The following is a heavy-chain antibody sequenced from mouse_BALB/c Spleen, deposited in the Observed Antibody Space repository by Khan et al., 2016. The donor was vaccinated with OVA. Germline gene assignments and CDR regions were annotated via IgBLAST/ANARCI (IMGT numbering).Heavy chain of an antibody. CDR3: ARGGVAY. CDR2: ISSVAYSI. CDR1: GFTFIDYG. Sequence: EMELVESGGGLVQPGGSRKLSCAASGFTFIDYGMAWVRQTPGKGPEWIAFISSVAYSIYYADTVTGRFTISRENAKNTLYLEMSSLRSADTAMYYCARGGVAYWGQGTLVTVSA. J-gene: IGHJ3*01. V-gene: IGHV5-15*02.